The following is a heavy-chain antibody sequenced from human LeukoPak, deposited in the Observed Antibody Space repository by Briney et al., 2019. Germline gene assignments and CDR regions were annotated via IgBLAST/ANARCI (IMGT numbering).Heavy chain of an antibody. CDR1: GYTFTSYG. D-gene: IGHD3-3*01. V-gene: IGHV1-18*01. CDR3: ARTTIFGVVIRGAFDI. Sequence: ASVKASCKASGYTFTSYGISWVRQAPGQGLEWMGWISAYNGNTNYAQKLQGRVTMTTDTSTSTAYMELRSLRSDDTAVYYCARTTIFGVVIRGAFDIWGQGTMVTVSS. J-gene: IGHJ3*02. CDR2: ISAYNGNT.